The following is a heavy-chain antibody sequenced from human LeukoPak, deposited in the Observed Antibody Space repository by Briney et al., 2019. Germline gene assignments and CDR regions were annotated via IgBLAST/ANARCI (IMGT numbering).Heavy chain of an antibody. J-gene: IGHJ4*02. CDR2: IYHSGST. V-gene: IGHV4-38-2*02. Sequence: SETLSLTCTVSGYSISSGYYWGWIRQPPGKGLEWIGSIYHSGSTYYNPSLKSRVTISVDTSKNQFSLKLSSVTAADTAVYYCARNLGALRGGRLFGELLPKPYYFDYWGQGTLVTVSS. CDR3: ARNLGALRGGRLFGELLPKPYYFDY. CDR1: GYSISSGYY. D-gene: IGHD3-10*01.